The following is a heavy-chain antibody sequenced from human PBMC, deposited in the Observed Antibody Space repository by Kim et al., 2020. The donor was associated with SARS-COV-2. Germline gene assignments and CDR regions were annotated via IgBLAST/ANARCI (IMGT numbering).Heavy chain of an antibody. CDR2: ISYDGSNK. CDR1: GFTFSSYG. V-gene: IGHV3-33*05. D-gene: IGHD2-15*01. CDR3: ARDYLFHCSGGSCYSWDSMDV. Sequence: GGSLRLSCAASGFTFSSYGMHWVRQAPGKGLEWVAVISYDGSNKYYADSVKGRFTISRDNSKNTLYLQMNSLRAEDTAVYYCARDYLFHCSGGSCYSWDSMDVWGQGTTVTVSS. J-gene: IGHJ6*02.